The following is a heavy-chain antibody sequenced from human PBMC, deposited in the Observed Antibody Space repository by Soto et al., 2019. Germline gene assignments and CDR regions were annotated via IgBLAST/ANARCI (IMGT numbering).Heavy chain of an antibody. J-gene: IGHJ4*02. Sequence: EVHLLESGGTLVQPGGSLRLSCAASGFDFSTYAMTWVRQAPGKGLEWVSGIINSGATTYYADSVKGRFTISRDNSRNTLYLQMNSLRVDDTGMYYCAKDWPGTSSVTSDFWGQGTLVTVSS. D-gene: IGHD4-17*01. CDR2: IINSGATT. CDR3: AKDWPGTSSVTSDF. CDR1: GFDFSTYA. V-gene: IGHV3-23*01.